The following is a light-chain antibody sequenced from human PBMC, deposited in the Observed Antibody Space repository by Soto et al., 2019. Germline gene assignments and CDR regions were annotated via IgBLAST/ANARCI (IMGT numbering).Light chain of an antibody. CDR3: QHYGGSPLT. CDR1: QRFYSTN. J-gene: IGKJ4*01. Sequence: EIVLTQSPGTLSLAPGERATLSCRASQRFYSTNLAWYQQKPGQAPRLLIYAASSRATGIPDRFSGSGSGTDFTLIISRLEPEDSAVYYCQHYGGSPLTFGGGTKVEI. V-gene: IGKV3-20*01. CDR2: AAS.